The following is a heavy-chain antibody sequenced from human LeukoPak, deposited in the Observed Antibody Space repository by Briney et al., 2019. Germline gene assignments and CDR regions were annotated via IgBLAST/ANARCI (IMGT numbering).Heavy chain of an antibody. V-gene: IGHV1-69*05. D-gene: IGHD2-2*01. J-gene: IGHJ3*02. CDR3: ARGGPGYCSSTSCPDLAFDI. Sequence: GASVKVSCEASGGTFSSYAISWVRQAPGQGLEWMGGIIPIFGTANYAQKFQGRVTITTDESTSTAYMELSSLRSEDTAVYYCARGGPGYCSSTSCPDLAFDIWGQGTMVTVSS. CDR1: GGTFSSYA. CDR2: IIPIFGTA.